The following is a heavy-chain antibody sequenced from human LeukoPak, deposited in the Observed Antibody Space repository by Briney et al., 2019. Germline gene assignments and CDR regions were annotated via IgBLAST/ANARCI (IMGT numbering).Heavy chain of an antibody. J-gene: IGHJ4*02. CDR2: IKQDGSEK. CDR1: GFNFSSDW. V-gene: IGHV3-7*01. Sequence: QTGGSLRLSCAASGFNFSSDWMSWVRQAPGKGLEWVANIKQDGSEKYYVDSVKGRFTTARDNAKNSLYLQMNRLKAEDTAVSYCARDFRVYRDYAFEYWGRGTLVTVSS. D-gene: IGHD4-17*01. CDR3: ARDFRVYRDYAFEY.